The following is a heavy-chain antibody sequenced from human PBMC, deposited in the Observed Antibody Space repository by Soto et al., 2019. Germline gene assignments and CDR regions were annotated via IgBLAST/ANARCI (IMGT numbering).Heavy chain of an antibody. J-gene: IGHJ4*02. V-gene: IGHV4-4*02. CDR3: ARKIGYGHYHLAY. D-gene: IGHD4-17*01. Sequence: PSQTLSLTCVVSGGSISSSYWWTWVRQSPGTGLEWIGEIYHSGSTNYNPSLKSRVTISLDNNKNQFSLKLSFVTAADTAVYYCARKIGYGHYHLAYRGQGTLVTGSS. CDR2: IYHSGST. CDR1: GGSISSSYW.